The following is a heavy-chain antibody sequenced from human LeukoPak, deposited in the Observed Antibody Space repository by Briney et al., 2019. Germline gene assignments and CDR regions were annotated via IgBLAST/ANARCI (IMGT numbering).Heavy chain of an antibody. CDR1: GFTFSSYS. J-gene: IGHJ4*02. CDR2: INSDGSST. Sequence: GGSLRLSCAVSGFTFSSYSMSWVRQAPGKGLVWVSRINSDGSSTTYADSVKGRFTIPRDNAKNTLYLQMNSLRAEDTAVYYCARDPVYYDSRGYYSGGWYFDYWGQGTLVTVSS. CDR3: ARDPVYYDSRGYYSGGWYFDY. D-gene: IGHD3-22*01. V-gene: IGHV3-74*03.